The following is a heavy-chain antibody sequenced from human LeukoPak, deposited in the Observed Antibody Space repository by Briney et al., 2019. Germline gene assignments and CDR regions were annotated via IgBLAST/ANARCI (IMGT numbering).Heavy chain of an antibody. CDR2: ISAYNGNI. Sequence: ASVKVSCKASGYTFSTSGINWVRQAHGQGLEWMGWISAYNGNINYAQKIQGRVTMTTDTSTSTAYMELRSLRSDDTAVYYCARGLGPIAMFDPWGQGTLVTVSS. V-gene: IGHV1-18*01. D-gene: IGHD6-6*01. J-gene: IGHJ5*02. CDR3: ARGLGPIAMFDP. CDR1: GYTFSTSG.